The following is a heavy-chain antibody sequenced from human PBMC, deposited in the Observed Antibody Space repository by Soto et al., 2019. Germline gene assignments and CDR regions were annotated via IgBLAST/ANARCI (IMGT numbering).Heavy chain of an antibody. Sequence: ASVKVSCKASGYTFTSYYMHWVRQAPGQGLEWMGIINPSGGSTSYAQKFQGRVTMTRDTSTSTVYMELSSLRSEDTAVYYCARDVVPAAVPYYYGMDVWGQGTTVTVSS. J-gene: IGHJ6*02. CDR2: INPSGGST. CDR1: GYTFTSYY. D-gene: IGHD2-2*01. CDR3: ARDVVPAAVPYYYGMDV. V-gene: IGHV1-46*01.